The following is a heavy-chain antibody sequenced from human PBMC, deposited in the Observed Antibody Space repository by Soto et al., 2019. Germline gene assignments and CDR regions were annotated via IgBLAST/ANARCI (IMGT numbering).Heavy chain of an antibody. D-gene: IGHD3-3*01. CDR3: ARDGAIFGVLKNWFDS. Sequence: QVQLVQSGAEVKKPGSSVKVSCKASGGTFSSYAISWVRQAPGQGLEWMGGINPIFGTANYAQKFQVRVTITADESTCTAYMELSSLRSEDTAVYYCARDGAIFGVLKNWFDSWGQGTLVTVSS. J-gene: IGHJ5*01. CDR1: GGTFSSYA. V-gene: IGHV1-69*01. CDR2: INPIFGTA.